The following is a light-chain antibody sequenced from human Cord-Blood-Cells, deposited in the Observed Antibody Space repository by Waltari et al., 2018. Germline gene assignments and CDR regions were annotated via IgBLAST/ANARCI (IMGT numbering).Light chain of an antibody. CDR2: GAS. CDR1: QSVSSSY. V-gene: IGKV3-20*01. Sequence: EIVLTQSPGTLSLSPGERATLSCRASQSVSSSYLAWYQQKPGQAPRLLIYGASSRATCIPDRFSGSVSGTDFTLTISRLEPEDFAVYYCQQYGSSPLYTFGQGTKLEIK. J-gene: IGKJ2*01. CDR3: QQYGSSPLYT.